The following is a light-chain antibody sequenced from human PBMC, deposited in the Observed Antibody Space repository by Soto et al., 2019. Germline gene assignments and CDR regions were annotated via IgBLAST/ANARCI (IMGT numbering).Light chain of an antibody. Sequence: EILLTQSPSALSASPGDRVTLTCRASQSISSYLAWYQQKPGKAPKLLIYAASTWQSGVPARFSGSGSGTDFTLTISSLQPEDFAIYYCQQRSNYPSTFGQGTPLDIK. CDR1: QSISSY. V-gene: IGKV1-9*01. CDR3: QQRSNYPST. CDR2: AAS. J-gene: IGKJ5*01.